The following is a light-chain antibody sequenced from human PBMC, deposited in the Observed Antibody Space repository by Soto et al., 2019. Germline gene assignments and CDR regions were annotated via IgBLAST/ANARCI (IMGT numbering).Light chain of an antibody. CDR3: HLDYSSVCA. Sequence: AIQVTQSPSSLSASVGDRVTITCRTSQGVSSALGWYQQKPGKVPKLLIYAASTMQSGVPSRFSGSGSGRDFTLTISSLEPEDVATYYCHLDYSSVCAFGQGTKVEIK. V-gene: IGKV1-6*01. J-gene: IGKJ1*01. CDR1: QGVSSA. CDR2: AAS.